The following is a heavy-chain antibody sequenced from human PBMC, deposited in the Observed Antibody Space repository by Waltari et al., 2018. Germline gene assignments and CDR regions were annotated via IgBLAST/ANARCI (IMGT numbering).Heavy chain of an antibody. D-gene: IGHD2-2*02. J-gene: IGHJ3*02. CDR3: ARADCSTTSCYSHAFDI. CDR2: ISVSTSDI. V-gene: IGHV3-21*01. CDR1: GFTFSRDN. Sequence: EVQLVESGVCLVKPGGSLSLSCAASGFTFSRDNVNWVRQAPGKWLEWLSSISVSTSDIYYADSVKGRFTISRDHAKNSLYLQMNSLRAEDTAVYYCARADCSTTSCYSHAFDIWGQGTMVTVSS.